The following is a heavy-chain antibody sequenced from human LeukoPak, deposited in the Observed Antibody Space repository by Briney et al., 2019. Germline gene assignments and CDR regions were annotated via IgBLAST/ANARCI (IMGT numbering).Heavy chain of an antibody. J-gene: IGHJ6*03. Sequence: SQTLSLTCAISGDSVSSYTANWNWIRQSPSRGLEWLGRTYYRSKWYHDYAVSVKSRITINPDTSKNQFSLKLSSVTAADTAVYYCAGGSSGWYFAYYYYYMDVWGKGTTVTVSS. D-gene: IGHD6-19*01. CDR1: GDSVSSYTAN. CDR3: AGGSSGWYFAYYYYYMDV. CDR2: TYYRSKWYH. V-gene: IGHV6-1*01.